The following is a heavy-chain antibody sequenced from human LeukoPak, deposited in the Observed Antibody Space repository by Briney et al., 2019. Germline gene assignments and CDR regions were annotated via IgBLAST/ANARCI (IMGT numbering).Heavy chain of an antibody. V-gene: IGHV4-39*01. J-gene: IGHJ4*02. CDR1: GGSISSSSYY. Sequence: PSETLSLTCTVSGGSISSSSYYWGWIRQPPGKGLEWIGSIYYSGSTYYNLSLKSRVTISVDTSKNQFSLKLSSVTAADTAVYYCAGNNWAFDYWGQGTLVTVSS. CDR2: IYYSGST. D-gene: IGHD1-1*01. CDR3: AGNNWAFDY.